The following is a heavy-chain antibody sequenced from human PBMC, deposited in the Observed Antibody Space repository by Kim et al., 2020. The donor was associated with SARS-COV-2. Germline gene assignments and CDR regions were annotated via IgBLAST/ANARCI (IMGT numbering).Heavy chain of an antibody. Sequence: NPSPKSRVTISVDTSKNQFSLKLSSVTAADTAVYYCARLMTTVTTDWFDPWGQGTLVTVSS. D-gene: IGHD4-17*01. V-gene: IGHV4-39*01. J-gene: IGHJ5*02. CDR3: ARLMTTVTTDWFDP.